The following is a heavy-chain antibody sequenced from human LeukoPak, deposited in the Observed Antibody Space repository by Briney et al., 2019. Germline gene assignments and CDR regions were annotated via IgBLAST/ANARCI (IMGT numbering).Heavy chain of an antibody. D-gene: IGHD3-10*01. CDR3: ARDPPRPTRGLLWFGELQNN. J-gene: IGHJ4*02. CDR1: GFTFSSYW. CDR2: IKQDGREK. Sequence: GGSLRLSCAASGFTFSSYWMSWVRQAPGKGLEWVANIKQDGREKYYVDSVKGRFTISRDNAKNSLYLQMNSLRAEDTAVYYCARDPPRPTRGLLWFGELQNNWGQGTLVTVSS. V-gene: IGHV3-7*01.